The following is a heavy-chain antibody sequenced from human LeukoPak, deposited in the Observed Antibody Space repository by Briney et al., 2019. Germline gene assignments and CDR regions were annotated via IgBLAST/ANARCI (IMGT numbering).Heavy chain of an antibody. J-gene: IGHJ4*02. Sequence: GGSLRLSCSASGFTFSTFPMHWVRQAPGKGLEYVSAISSNGGSTYYADSVKGRFTISRDNSKDTLYLQMSSLRAEDTAVYYCVKDISGQGDFDYWGQGTLVTVSS. V-gene: IGHV3-64D*06. D-gene: IGHD6-19*01. CDR2: ISSNGGST. CDR1: GFTFSTFP. CDR3: VKDISGQGDFDY.